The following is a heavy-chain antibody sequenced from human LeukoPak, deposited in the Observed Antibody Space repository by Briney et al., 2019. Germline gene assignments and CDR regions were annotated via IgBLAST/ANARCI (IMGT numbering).Heavy chain of an antibody. CDR3: ASGLAVTATRFWYFDL. Sequence: PGGSLRLSCAASGFTFSTYGMSWVRQAPGKGLEWVSTISGSGGETNYADSVKGRFTISRDNSKHTLYLQMNSLRAEDTAVYYCASGLAVTATRFWYFDLWGRGTLVTVSS. V-gene: IGHV3-23*01. CDR1: GFTFSTYG. D-gene: IGHD2-21*02. J-gene: IGHJ2*01. CDR2: ISGSGGET.